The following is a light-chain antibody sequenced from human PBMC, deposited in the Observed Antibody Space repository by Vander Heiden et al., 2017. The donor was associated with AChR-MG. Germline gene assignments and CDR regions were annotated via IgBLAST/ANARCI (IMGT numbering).Light chain of an antibody. Sequence: QSALTQPASVCGSPGQSITISSTGTSSDVGSYNLVSWYQQHPGKAPKLMICEGSKRPSGVSNRFSGSKSGNTASLTISGLQSEDEADYYCCSYAGSSTWVFGGGTKLTVL. J-gene: IGLJ3*02. V-gene: IGLV2-23*01. CDR2: EGS. CDR1: SSDVGSYNL. CDR3: CSYAGSSTWV.